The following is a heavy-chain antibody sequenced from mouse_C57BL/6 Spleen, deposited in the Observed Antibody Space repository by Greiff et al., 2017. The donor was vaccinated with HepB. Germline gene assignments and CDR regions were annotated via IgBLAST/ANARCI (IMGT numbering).Heavy chain of an antibody. V-gene: IGHV1-18*01. CDR3: ASIYDGYYSY. Sequence: VQLKESGPELVKPGASVKIPCKASGYTFTDYNMDWVKQSHGKSLEWIGDINPNNGGTIYNQKFKGKATLTVDKSSSTAYMELRSLTSEDTAVYYCASIYDGYYSYWGQGTLVTVSA. CDR1: GYTFTDYN. CDR2: INPNNGGT. D-gene: IGHD2-3*01. J-gene: IGHJ3*01.